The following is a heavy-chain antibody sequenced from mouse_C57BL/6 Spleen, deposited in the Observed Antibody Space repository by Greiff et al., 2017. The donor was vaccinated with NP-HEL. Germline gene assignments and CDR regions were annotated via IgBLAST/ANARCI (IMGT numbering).Heavy chain of an antibody. CDR1: GYSFTGYY. D-gene: IGHD3-2*02. Sequence: EVQLQESGPELVKPGASVKISCKASGYSFTGYYMNWVKQSPEKSLEWIGEINPSTGGTTYNQKFKAKATLTVDKSSSTAYMQLKSLTSEDSAVYYCARTQAIYAMDYWGQGTSVTVSS. V-gene: IGHV1-42*01. CDR2: INPSTGGT. J-gene: IGHJ4*01. CDR3: ARTQAIYAMDY.